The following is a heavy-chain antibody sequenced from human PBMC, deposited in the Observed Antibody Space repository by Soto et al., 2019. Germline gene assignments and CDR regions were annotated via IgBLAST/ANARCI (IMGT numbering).Heavy chain of an antibody. CDR3: AKLVRDDVRRSDLDH. J-gene: IGHJ4*02. Sequence: QLQLRESGPGLVRPSETLSLTCTVSGDSITASYSNWAWIRQPPGKGLEWIGTFYYSGTTSQNPTFSSRITISGDTSRNQFSLNLRSVTAAASGVYYCAKLVRDDVRRSDLDHWGQGTLVTVSS. CDR2: FYYSGTT. V-gene: IGHV4-39*01. D-gene: IGHD3-10*02. CDR1: GDSITASYSN.